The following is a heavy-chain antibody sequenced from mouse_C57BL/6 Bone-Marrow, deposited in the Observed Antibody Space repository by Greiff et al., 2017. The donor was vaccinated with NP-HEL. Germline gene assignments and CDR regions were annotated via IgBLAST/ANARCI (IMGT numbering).Heavy chain of an antibody. D-gene: IGHD3-2*02. Sequence: VQLQQSGAELVRPGASVTLSCKASGYTFTDYEMHWVKQTPVHGLEWIGAIDPETGGTAYNQKFKGKAILTADKSSSTAYMELRSLTSEDSAVYYCTRFDSSGYWFADWGQGTLVTVSA. CDR3: TRFDSSGYWFAD. V-gene: IGHV1-15*01. J-gene: IGHJ3*01. CDR2: IDPETGGT. CDR1: GYTFTDYE.